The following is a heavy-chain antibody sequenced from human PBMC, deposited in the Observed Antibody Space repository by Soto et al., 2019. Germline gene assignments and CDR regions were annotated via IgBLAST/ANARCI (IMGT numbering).Heavy chain of an antibody. J-gene: IGHJ5*02. V-gene: IGHV3-23*01. D-gene: IGHD3-22*01. CDR3: APQPGSNPYYFGHWLDT. Sequence: PGGSLRLSCAASGFTFSNSAMSWVRQAPGKGLEWVSAITSSGGSTYYADSVKGRFTISRDNSKNTLSLQMNSLRAEDTAVYFFAPQPGSNPYYFGHWLDTWGQGTLVTVYS. CDR2: ITSSGGST. CDR1: GFTFSNSA.